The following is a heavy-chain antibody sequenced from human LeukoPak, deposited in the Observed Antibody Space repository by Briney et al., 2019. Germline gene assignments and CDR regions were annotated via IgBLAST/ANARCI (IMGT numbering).Heavy chain of an antibody. D-gene: IGHD2-15*01. CDR3: ARDLVVVEGFDY. Sequence: ASVKVSCKASGYTFTGYYMHWVRQAPGQGLEWMGWINPNSGGTNYAQKFQGRVTMTRDTSISTAYMELSRLRSDDTAVYYCARDLVVVEGFDYWGQGTLVTVSS. J-gene: IGHJ4*02. V-gene: IGHV1-2*02. CDR1: GYTFTGYY. CDR2: INPNSGGT.